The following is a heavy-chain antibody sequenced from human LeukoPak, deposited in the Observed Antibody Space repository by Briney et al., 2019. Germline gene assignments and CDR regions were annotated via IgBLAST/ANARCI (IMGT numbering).Heavy chain of an antibody. V-gene: IGHV4-59*08. CDR3: VRYSSGWPFDY. Sequence: SETLSLTCTVSGGSISSYYWSWIRQPPGKGLEWIGYIYYSGSTNYNPSLKSRVTISVDTSKNRFSLKLNSVTAADTAVYFCVRYSSGWPFDYWGPGSLVIVSS. CDR1: GGSISSYY. D-gene: IGHD6-19*01. J-gene: IGHJ4*01. CDR2: IYYSGST.